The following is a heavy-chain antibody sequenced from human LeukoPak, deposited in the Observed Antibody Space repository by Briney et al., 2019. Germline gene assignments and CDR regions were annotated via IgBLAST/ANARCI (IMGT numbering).Heavy chain of an antibody. J-gene: IGHJ4*02. Sequence: PGGSLRLSCAASEFTFSSYFMNWVRQAPGKGLEWVSSISSTSSYIYYADSVKGRFTISRDNAKNSLYLQMNSLRAEDTAAYYCARGLCGGDCYSDWGQGTLVTVSS. CDR1: EFTFSSYF. CDR3: ARGLCGGDCYSD. CDR2: ISSTSSYI. D-gene: IGHD2-21*02. V-gene: IGHV3-21*01.